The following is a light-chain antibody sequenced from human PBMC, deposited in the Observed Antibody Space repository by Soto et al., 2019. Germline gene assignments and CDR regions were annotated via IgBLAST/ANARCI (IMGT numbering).Light chain of an antibody. Sequence: QSALTQPASVSGSPGQSITISCTGTSSDVGGYKYVSWYQQHPGKAPKVIIYEVSIRPSGVSTRFSGSKSGNTASLTISGLQADDEGDYYCSSYRSVGSIVFGTGTKVTVL. CDR1: SSDVGGYKY. CDR2: EVS. CDR3: SSYRSVGSIV. J-gene: IGLJ1*01. V-gene: IGLV2-14*01.